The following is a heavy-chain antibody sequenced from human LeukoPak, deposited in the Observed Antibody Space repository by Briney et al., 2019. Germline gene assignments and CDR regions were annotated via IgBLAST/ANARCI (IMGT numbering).Heavy chain of an antibody. D-gene: IGHD3-16*01. CDR3: AKDRNVWGNGAFDI. CDR1: GFTFSSYG. J-gene: IGHJ3*02. Sequence: GGSLRLSCAASGFTFSSYGMHWVRQAPGKGLDWVAVISYDGSNKYYADSVKGRFTISRDNSKNTLYLQMNSLRAEDTAVYYCAKDRNVWGNGAFDIWGQGTMVTVSS. CDR2: ISYDGSNK. V-gene: IGHV3-30*18.